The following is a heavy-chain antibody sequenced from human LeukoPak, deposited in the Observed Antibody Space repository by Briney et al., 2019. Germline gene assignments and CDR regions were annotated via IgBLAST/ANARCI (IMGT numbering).Heavy chain of an antibody. D-gene: IGHD3-22*01. V-gene: IGHV3-30*02. J-gene: IGHJ4*02. Sequence: PGGSLRLSCAAPGFTFSSYGMHWVRQAPGKGLEWVAFIRYDGSNKYYADSVKGRFTISRDNSKNTLYLQMNSLRAEDTAVYYCAKDFHYYDSSGYLADGDYWGQGTLVTVSS. CDR2: IRYDGSNK. CDR1: GFTFSSYG. CDR3: AKDFHYYDSSGYLADGDY.